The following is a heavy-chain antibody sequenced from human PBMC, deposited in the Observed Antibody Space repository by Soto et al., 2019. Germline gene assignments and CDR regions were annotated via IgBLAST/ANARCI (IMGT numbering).Heavy chain of an antibody. CDR1: GGSFSGYY. D-gene: IGHD6-13*01. Sequence: ETLSLTCAVYGGSFSGYYWSWIRQPPGKGLEWIGEINHSGSTNYNPSLKSRVTISVDTSKNQFSLKLSSVTAADTAVYYCARGLGGSSWYGRDYYYYGMDVWGQGTTVTVS. V-gene: IGHV4-34*01. J-gene: IGHJ6*02. CDR2: INHSGST. CDR3: ARGLGGSSWYGRDYYYYGMDV.